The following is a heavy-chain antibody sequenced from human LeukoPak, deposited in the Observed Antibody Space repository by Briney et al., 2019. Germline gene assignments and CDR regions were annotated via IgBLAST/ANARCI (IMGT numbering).Heavy chain of an antibody. CDR1: GYSCTTYW. V-gene: IGHV5-51*01. J-gene: IGHJ4*02. Sequence: GESLKISCKASGYSCTTYWIGWVRQMPGKGLEWMGIIYPGDSDTRYSPSFQGQVTISADKSISTAYLQWRSLKASDTAMYYCARRTGLSGLIDTWGQGTLVTVSS. CDR3: ARRTGLSGLIDT. CDR2: IYPGDSDT. D-gene: IGHD5-12*01.